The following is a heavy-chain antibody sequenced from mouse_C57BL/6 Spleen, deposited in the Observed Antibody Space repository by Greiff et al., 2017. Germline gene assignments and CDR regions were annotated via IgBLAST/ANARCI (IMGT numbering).Heavy chain of an antibody. CDR3: ARNYYGSSYRYFDV. CDR2: IWWDDDK. D-gene: IGHD1-1*01. CDR1: GFSLSTFGMG. Sequence: QVTLKESGPGILQPSQTLSLTCSFSGFSLSTFGMGVGWIRQPSGKGLEWLAHIWWDDDKYYNPALKSRLTISKDTSKNQVFLKIANVDTADTATYYCARNYYGSSYRYFDVWGTGTTVTVSS. J-gene: IGHJ1*03. V-gene: IGHV8-8*01.